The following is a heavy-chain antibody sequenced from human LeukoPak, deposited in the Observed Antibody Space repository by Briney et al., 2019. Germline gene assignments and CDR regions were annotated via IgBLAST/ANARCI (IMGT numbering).Heavy chain of an antibody. CDR2: VYYSGST. Sequence: KPSETLSLTCTVSGGSVSSGSYYWSWIRQPQGKGLEWIGYVYYSGSTNYNPSLKSRVTISVDTSKNQFSLKLSSVTAADTAVYYCARAPAYCGGDCYLYYFDYWGQGTLVTVSS. V-gene: IGHV4-61*01. D-gene: IGHD2-21*02. CDR1: GGSVSSGSYY. CDR3: ARAPAYCGGDCYLYYFDY. J-gene: IGHJ4*02.